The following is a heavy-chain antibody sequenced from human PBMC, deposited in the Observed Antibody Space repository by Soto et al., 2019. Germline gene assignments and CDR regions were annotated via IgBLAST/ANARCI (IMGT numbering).Heavy chain of an antibody. V-gene: IGHV4-59*01. J-gene: IGHJ4*02. Sequence: SETLSLTCTVSGGSIIIYYWNWIRQPPGKGLEWIGYVHYSGTTSYNPSVESRVTISLDTSKNQFSLRLTSVTAADTAVYYCARRWSGTDYWGQGTLVTVSS. D-gene: IGHD3-10*01. CDR1: GGSIIIYY. CDR2: VHYSGTT. CDR3: ARRWSGTDY.